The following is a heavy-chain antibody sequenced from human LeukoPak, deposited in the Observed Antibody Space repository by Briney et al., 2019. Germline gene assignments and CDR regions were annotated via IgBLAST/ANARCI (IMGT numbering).Heavy chain of an antibody. CDR2: ISYDGSSK. CDR1: GFTFSTSG. D-gene: IGHD2-15*01. Sequence: GGSLRLSCAASGFTFSTSGMHWVRQAPGKGLEWVAVISYDGSSKYYADSVKGRFTISRDNSKNTLYLQMNSLRAADTAVYYCARDYCSGGSCYSFDYWGQGTLVTVSS. CDR3: ARDYCSGGSCYSFDY. J-gene: IGHJ4*02. V-gene: IGHV3-30*03.